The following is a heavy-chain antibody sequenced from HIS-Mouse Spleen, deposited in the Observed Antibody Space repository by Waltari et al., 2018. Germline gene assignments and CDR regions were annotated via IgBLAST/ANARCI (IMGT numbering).Heavy chain of an antibody. CDR3: ARGLVAAGIFDY. D-gene: IGHD1-26*01. CDR2: IYYSGST. V-gene: IGHV4-59*01. CDR1: GGSISSYY. J-gene: IGHJ4*02. Sequence: QVQLQESGPGLVKPSETLSLPCTVPGGSISSYYWSWIRQPPGKGLEWIGYIYYSGSTNYNPSLKSRITISVDTSKNQFSLKLSSVTAADTAVYYCARGLVAAGIFDYWGQGTLVTVSS.